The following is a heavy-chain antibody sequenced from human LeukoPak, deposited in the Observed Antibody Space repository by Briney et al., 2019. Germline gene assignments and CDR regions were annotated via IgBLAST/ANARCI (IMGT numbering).Heavy chain of an antibody. CDR1: GFTFSSYG. CDR2: IRYDGSNK. J-gene: IGHJ1*01. Sequence: PGGSLRLSCAASGFTFSSYGMHWVRQAPGKGLEWVAFIRYDGSNKYYADSVKGRFTISRDNSKNTLYLQMNSLRAEDTAVYYCAKCEWELLGYFQHWGQGTLVTVSS. D-gene: IGHD1-26*01. V-gene: IGHV3-30*02. CDR3: AKCEWELLGYFQH.